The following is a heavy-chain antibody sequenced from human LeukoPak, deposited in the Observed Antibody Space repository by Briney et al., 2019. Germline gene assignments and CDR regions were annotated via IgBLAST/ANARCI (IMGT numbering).Heavy chain of an antibody. CDR3: ASDFRVGVLYAFDL. CDR1: GYTLTQLS. V-gene: IGHV1-24*01. Sequence: ASVKVSCKVSGYTLTQLSIHWVRQAHGKGLEWMGGFPREDGERIYAQSFQGRVTMTEDSSTDTAYMELSGLRSEDTAVYFCASDFRVGVLYAFDLWCQGTMVTVSP. CDR2: FPREDGER. J-gene: IGHJ3*01. D-gene: IGHD3-10*01.